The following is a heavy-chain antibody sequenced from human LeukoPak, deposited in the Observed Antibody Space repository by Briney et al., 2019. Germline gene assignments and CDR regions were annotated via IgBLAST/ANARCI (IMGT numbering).Heavy chain of an antibody. CDR2: IYYSGST. CDR3: ARGDDPNSPNCYGMDV. Sequence: SETLSLTCTVSGGSISSGGYYWSWIRQHPGKGLEWIGYIYYSGSTYYNPSLKSRVTISVDTSKNQFSLKLSSVTAADTAVYYCARGDDPNSPNCYGMDVWGQGTTVTVSS. J-gene: IGHJ6*02. V-gene: IGHV4-31*03. CDR1: GGSISSGGYY.